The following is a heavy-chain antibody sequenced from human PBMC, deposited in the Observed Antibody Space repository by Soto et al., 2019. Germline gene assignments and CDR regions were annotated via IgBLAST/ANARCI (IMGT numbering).Heavy chain of an antibody. D-gene: IGHD2-15*01. Sequence: QVQLVESGGGVVQPGRSLRLSCAASGFTFSSYAMHWVRQAPGKGLEWVAVISYDGSNKYYADSVKGRFTISRDNSKNTLYLQMNSLRAEDTAVYYCASDRGEDIVVVVDIDYWGQGTLVTVSS. CDR1: GFTFSSYA. J-gene: IGHJ4*02. V-gene: IGHV3-30-3*01. CDR3: ASDRGEDIVVVVDIDY. CDR2: ISYDGSNK.